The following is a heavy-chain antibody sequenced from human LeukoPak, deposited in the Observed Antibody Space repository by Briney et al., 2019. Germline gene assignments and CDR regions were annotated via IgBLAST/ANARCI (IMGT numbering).Heavy chain of an antibody. CDR1: GFTFSSYG. CDR2: ISYDGSNK. CDR3: AKGGYSSGIPHYYYYMDV. Sequence: VGSLRLSCAASGFTFSSYGMHWVRQAPGKGLESVAVISYDGSNKYYADSVKGRFTISRDNSKNTLYLQMNSLRAEDTAVYYCAKGGYSSGIPHYYYYMDVWGKGTTVTVSS. D-gene: IGHD6-19*01. V-gene: IGHV3-30*18. J-gene: IGHJ6*03.